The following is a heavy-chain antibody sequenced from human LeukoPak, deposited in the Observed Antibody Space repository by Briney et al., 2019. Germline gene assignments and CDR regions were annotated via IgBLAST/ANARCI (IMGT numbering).Heavy chain of an antibody. CDR3: ARNFGQYYFDSRGFDY. V-gene: IGHV3-23*01. CDR2: ISGSGDST. J-gene: IGHJ4*02. CDR1: GFIFSNYA. Sequence: GGSLRLSCAASGFIFSNYAMSWVRQAPGKGLEWVSGISGSGDSTFYADYVKGRFTISRDKSKNTLYLQMNSLRAEDTAVFYCARNFGQYYFDSRGFDYWGQGTLVTVSS. D-gene: IGHD3-22*01.